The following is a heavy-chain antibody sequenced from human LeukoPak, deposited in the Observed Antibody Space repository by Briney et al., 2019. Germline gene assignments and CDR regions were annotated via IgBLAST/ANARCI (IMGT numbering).Heavy chain of an antibody. J-gene: IGHJ5*02. CDR3: ARDASPYCSGGSCYPNWFDP. D-gene: IGHD2-15*01. CDR1: GYTLTELS. V-gene: IGHV1-24*01. Sequence: ASVKVSCKVSGYTLTELSMHWVRQAPGKGLEWMGGFDPEDGETIYAQKLQGRVTMTTDTSTSTAYMELRSLRSDDTAVYYCARDASPYCSGGSCYPNWFDPWGQGTLVTVSS. CDR2: FDPEDGET.